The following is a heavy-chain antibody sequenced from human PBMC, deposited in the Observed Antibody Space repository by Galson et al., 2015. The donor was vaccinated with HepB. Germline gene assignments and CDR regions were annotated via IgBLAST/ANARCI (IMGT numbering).Heavy chain of an antibody. CDR1: GFTFSSYG. Sequence: SLRLSCAASGFTFSSYGMHWVRQAPGKGLEWVAAISYDGSNKYYADSVKGRFTISRDNSKNTLYLQMNSLRAEDTAVYYCAKAYIYGRFLEWLLFPDYWGQGTLVTVSS. D-gene: IGHD3-3*01. CDR2: ISYDGSNK. CDR3: AKAYIYGRFLEWLLFPDY. J-gene: IGHJ4*02. V-gene: IGHV3-30*18.